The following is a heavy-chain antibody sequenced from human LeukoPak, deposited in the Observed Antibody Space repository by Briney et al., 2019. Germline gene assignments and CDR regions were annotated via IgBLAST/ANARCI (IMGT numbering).Heavy chain of an antibody. J-gene: IGHJ4*02. CDR1: GFTFSNYW. D-gene: IGHD5-12*01. CDR2: IRQDGSEK. V-gene: IGHV3-7*01. CDR3: AKDSRIYSGYDLLGY. Sequence: HTGGSLRLSCAASGFTFSNYWMSWVRQAPGKGLEWVANIRQDGSEKYYVDSVKGRFTISRDNSKNTLYLQMNSLRAEDTAVYYCAKDSRIYSGYDLLGYWGQGTLVTVSS.